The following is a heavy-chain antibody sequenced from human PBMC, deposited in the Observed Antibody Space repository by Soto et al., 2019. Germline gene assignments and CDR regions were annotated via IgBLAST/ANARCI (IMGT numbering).Heavy chain of an antibody. V-gene: IGHV5-51*03. CDR2: IYTSDSRI. J-gene: IGHJ1*01. Sequence: PGESLKISCESSGYTFANYWIDWVRQAPGKGLERVSIIYTSDSRIIYSPSFQGQFTISADNAMSTPYLQMTSLRASDTAIYYCSKFESSTSVRYLQHWGQGTPVTVSS. CDR1: GYTFANYW. D-gene: IGHD6-6*01. CDR3: SKFESSTSVRYLQH.